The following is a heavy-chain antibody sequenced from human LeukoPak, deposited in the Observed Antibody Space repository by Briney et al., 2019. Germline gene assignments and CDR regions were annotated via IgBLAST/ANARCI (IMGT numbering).Heavy chain of an antibody. D-gene: IGHD1-26*01. CDR3: ARTYSGSYQYFDY. CDR2: GSGGST. Sequence: GGSLRLSCAASGFTFSSYAMYWVRQAPGKGLEWVSFGSGGSTHYAGSVKGRFTISRDNAKNSLYLQMNSLRAEDTAVYYCARTYSGSYQYFDYWGQGTLVTVSS. CDR1: GFTFSSYA. J-gene: IGHJ4*02. V-gene: IGHV3-23*01.